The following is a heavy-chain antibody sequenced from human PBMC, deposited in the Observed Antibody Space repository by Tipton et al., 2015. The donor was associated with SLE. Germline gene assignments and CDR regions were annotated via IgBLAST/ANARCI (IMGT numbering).Heavy chain of an antibody. V-gene: IGHV3-9*01. CDR3: VKDMDSFGSKSTLEY. CDR1: GFTFDDSVHDSA. J-gene: IGHJ4*02. Sequence: SLRLSCAVSGFTFDDSVHDSAMHWVRQVPGKGLEWVSGISWNGDSTNYADSVKGRFIISRNNARKSLFLQMNSLRPEDTALYYCVKDMDSFGSKSTLEYWGQGTLVTVSS. D-gene: IGHD1-1*01. CDR2: ISWNGDST.